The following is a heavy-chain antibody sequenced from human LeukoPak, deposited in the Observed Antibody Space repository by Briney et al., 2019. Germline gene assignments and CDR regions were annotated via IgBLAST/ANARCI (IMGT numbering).Heavy chain of an antibody. CDR1: GGSINSNY. Sequence: GTLSLTCAVSGGSINSNYWWTWVRQSPGKGLEWVSVIYSGGSTYYADSVKGRFTISRDNPKNTLYLQMNSLRAEDTAVYYCVPRSGGMDVWGQGTTVIVSS. J-gene: IGHJ6*02. D-gene: IGHD3-16*01. CDR3: VPRSGGMDV. CDR2: IYSGGST. V-gene: IGHV3-53*01.